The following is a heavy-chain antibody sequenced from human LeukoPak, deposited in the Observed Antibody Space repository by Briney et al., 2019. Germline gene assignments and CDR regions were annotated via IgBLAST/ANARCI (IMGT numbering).Heavy chain of an antibody. Sequence: SETLSLTCTVSGGSISSGGYYWSWIRQPPGKGLEWIGYIYYSGSTYYNPSLKSRVTISVDRSKNQFSLKLSSVTAADTAVYYCATLQSSGYDYSDYWGQGILVTVSS. V-gene: IGHV4-30-2*01. CDR1: GGSISSGGYY. CDR3: ATLQSSGYDYSDY. D-gene: IGHD3-22*01. CDR2: IYYSGST. J-gene: IGHJ4*02.